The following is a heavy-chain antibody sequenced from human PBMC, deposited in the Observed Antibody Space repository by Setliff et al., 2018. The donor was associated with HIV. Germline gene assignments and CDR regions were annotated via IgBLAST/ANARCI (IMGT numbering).Heavy chain of an antibody. D-gene: IGHD6-6*01. J-gene: IGHJ4*02. Sequence: PSETLSLTCAVSGGSISGSYYWAWIRQPPGKGLEWIGSTYFRGGTYNNPSLENRFSISIDTSENQISLKLYSVTAADTAIYYCGRHRVAARPSYFYLWGQGTRVTVSS. CDR3: GRHRVAARPSYFYL. CDR2: TYFRGGT. CDR1: GGSISGSYY. V-gene: IGHV4-39*01.